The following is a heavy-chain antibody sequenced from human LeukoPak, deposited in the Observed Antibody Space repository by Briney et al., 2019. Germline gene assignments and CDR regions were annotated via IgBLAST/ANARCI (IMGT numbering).Heavy chain of an antibody. D-gene: IGHD3-10*01. CDR3: ARRPYGSGSYYKIGIDY. CDR1: GGSFSGYY. V-gene: IGHV4-34*01. Sequence: TSETLSLTCAVYGGSFSGYYWSWIRQPPGKGLEWIGEINHSGSTNYNPSLKSRDTISADTSKNQFSLKLSSVTAADTAVYYCARRPYGSGSYYKIGIDYWGQGTLVTVSS. CDR2: INHSGST. J-gene: IGHJ4*02.